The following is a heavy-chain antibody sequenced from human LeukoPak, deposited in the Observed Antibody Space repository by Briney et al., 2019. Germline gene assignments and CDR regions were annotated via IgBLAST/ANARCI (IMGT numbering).Heavy chain of an antibody. D-gene: IGHD6-19*01. J-gene: IGHJ4*02. V-gene: IGHV3-48*03. CDR1: AFSFSSYE. CDR2: ITNTGNTI. CDR3: AGGLGSGWRH. Sequence: PGGSLRLSCTASAFSFSSYETNWIRHAPGKGLGWVSYITNTGNTIYYADSVKGRFTISRDNAKNSLYLQMNSLRAEDTALYYCAGGLGSGWRHWGQGTLVTVSS.